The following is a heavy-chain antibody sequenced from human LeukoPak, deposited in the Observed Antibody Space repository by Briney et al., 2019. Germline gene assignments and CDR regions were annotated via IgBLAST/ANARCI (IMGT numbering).Heavy chain of an antibody. J-gene: IGHJ3*02. CDR2: FKREIDGGTT. D-gene: IGHD5-12*01. CDR3: TTGGNVIVAGTRAFDI. V-gene: IGHV3-15*07. Sequence: GGSLRLSCEAFYFPLPAPWLNWVGKPQGKGLEWLGRFKREIDGGTTDYAAPVQGRFTISRDDSQAILYLQMNSLKTEDTAVYYCTTGGNVIVAGTRAFDIWGQGTLVTVSS. CDR1: YFPLPAPW.